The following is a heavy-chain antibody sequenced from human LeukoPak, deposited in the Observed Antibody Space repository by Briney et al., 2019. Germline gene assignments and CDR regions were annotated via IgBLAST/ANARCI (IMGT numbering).Heavy chain of an antibody. J-gene: IGHJ4*02. Sequence: GGSLRLSCAASGFTFNTYAMSWVRQAPGKGLEWVTTISGSGGSTYYADSVKGRFTISRDNSKNTLYLQMNSLRAEDTAVYYCAKYTAYSTGWPSYWGQGTLVTVS. CDR3: AKYTAYSTGWPSY. CDR2: ISGSGGST. V-gene: IGHV3-23*01. D-gene: IGHD6-19*01. CDR1: GFTFNTYA.